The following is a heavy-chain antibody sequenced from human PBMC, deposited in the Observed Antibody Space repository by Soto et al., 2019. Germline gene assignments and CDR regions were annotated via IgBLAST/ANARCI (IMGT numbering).Heavy chain of an antibody. D-gene: IGHD1-26*01. J-gene: IGHJ6*03. V-gene: IGHV3-7*01. Sequence: EKGLVWVANIRQDGSEKYYVDSVKGRFSISRDNAKNSLSLQMNNLRPDDTAVYYCARAVFKCIGWESTLPYCLDVCGKAT. CDR3: ARAVFKCIGWESTLPYCLDV. CDR2: IRQDGSEK.